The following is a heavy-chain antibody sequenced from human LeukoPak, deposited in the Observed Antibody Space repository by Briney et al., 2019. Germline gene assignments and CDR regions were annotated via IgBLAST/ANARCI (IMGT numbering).Heavy chain of an antibody. J-gene: IGHJ4*02. CDR2: LYDSGST. Sequence: SETLSLTCTVYGGSIRSFYWSWIRQPPGKGLEWIGYLYDSGSTNYNPSLKSRVTISGDTSKNQVSLKLSSVTAADTAVYYCVRHTDYYISNGPLLFDFWGQGTQVTVSS. D-gene: IGHD3-22*01. CDR1: GGSIRSFY. CDR3: VRHTDYYISNGPLLFDF. V-gene: IGHV4-59*08.